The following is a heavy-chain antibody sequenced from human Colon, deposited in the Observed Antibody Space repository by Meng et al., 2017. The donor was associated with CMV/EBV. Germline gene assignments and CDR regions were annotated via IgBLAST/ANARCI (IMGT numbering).Heavy chain of an antibody. CDR3: AKDRGCDSLRCFAWWFHP. CDR2: ISYDERNT. J-gene: IGHJ5*02. V-gene: IGHV3-43*01. CDR1: GFVLDDFH. D-gene: IGHD2-8*01. Sequence: GESLKISWVGSGFVLDDFHIHWVRQVPGKGLEWVADISYDERNTYYAASVKGRFTISRDNSKRTVFLQMNDLRTEDSGTYYCAKDRGCDSLRCFAWWFHPWGQGTLVTVSS.